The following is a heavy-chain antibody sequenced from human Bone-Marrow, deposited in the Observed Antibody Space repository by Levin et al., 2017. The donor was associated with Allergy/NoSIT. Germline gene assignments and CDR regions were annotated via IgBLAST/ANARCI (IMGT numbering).Heavy chain of an antibody. V-gene: IGHV3-21*01. CDR1: GFTFSTYA. D-gene: IGHD1-26*01. CDR3: GREAVGSPTGSDC. CDR2: ITSSGGHT. Sequence: PGGSLRLSCAASGFTFSTYAMNWVRHAPGKGLEWVSSITSSGGHTYYGSSLKGRFTISRDNAKNSLYLQLNSLGVEDTAVYYCGREAVGSPTGSDCWGQGTLVTVSS. J-gene: IGHJ4*02.